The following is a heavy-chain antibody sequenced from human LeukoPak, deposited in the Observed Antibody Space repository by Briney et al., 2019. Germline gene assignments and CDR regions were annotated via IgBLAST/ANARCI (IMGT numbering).Heavy chain of an antibody. CDR1: GFTFSSYA. V-gene: IGHV3-23*01. J-gene: IGHJ6*03. Sequence: GGSLRLSCAASGFTFSSYAMSWVRQAPGKGLEWVSGISGSSAKTYYADSVKGRFTISRDNSKNTLYLQMNSLRAEDTAIYYCAKNAWLVDGDYYYMDVWGKGTTVTVSS. D-gene: IGHD6-19*01. CDR2: ISGSSAKT. CDR3: AKNAWLVDGDYYYMDV.